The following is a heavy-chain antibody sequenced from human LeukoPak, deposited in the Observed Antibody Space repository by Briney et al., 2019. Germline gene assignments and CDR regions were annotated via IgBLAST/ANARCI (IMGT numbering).Heavy chain of an antibody. V-gene: IGHV1-58*01. D-gene: IGHD3-10*01. Sequence: ASVKVSCKASGFTFTSSVVQWVRQARGQRLEWIGWIVVGSGNTNYAQKFQERVTITRDMSTSTAYMELSSLRFEDTAVYYCAADRAGSYLRFVYWGQGTPVTVSS. J-gene: IGHJ4*02. CDR1: GFTFTSSV. CDR2: IVVGSGNT. CDR3: AADRAGSYLRFVY.